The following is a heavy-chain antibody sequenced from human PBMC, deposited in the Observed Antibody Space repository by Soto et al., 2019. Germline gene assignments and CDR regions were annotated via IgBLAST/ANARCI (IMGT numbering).Heavy chain of an antibody. J-gene: IGHJ4*02. CDR3: ARADRFGVSISSLDL. D-gene: IGHD2-8*01. V-gene: IGHV4-59*01. CDR1: GGSIKNYF. CDR2: VYSTGST. Sequence: SETLSLTCTVSGGSIKNYFWIFIRHSPGKGLEWMGYVYSTGSTHYNPSLKSRLTMSVDTSKSHFSLRLTSVTTADTATYYCARADRFGVSISSLDLWGQGILVTVSS.